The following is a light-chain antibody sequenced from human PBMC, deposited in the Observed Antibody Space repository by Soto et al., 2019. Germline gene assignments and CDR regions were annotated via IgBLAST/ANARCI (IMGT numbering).Light chain of an antibody. V-gene: IGLV2-14*01. CDR2: EVS. Sequence: QSALTQPASVSGSPGQSITISCTETSSDIGGYNYVSWYRQYPGKAPKLIIYEVSNRPPGVSNRFSGSKSGNTASLTISGLQAEDEADYYCSSYTSSSTPYVFGTGTKVTVL. CDR3: SSYTSSSTPYV. CDR1: SSDIGGYNY. J-gene: IGLJ1*01.